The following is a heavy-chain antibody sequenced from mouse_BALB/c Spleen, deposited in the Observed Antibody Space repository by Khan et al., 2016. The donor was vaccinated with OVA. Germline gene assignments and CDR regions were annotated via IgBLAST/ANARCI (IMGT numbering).Heavy chain of an antibody. V-gene: IGHV9-1*02. CDR1: GYTFTNYR. D-gene: IGHD1-1*01. CDR3: ARESSYWYFDV. Sequence: QIQLVQSGPELKKPGETVKISCKASGYTFTNYRMNWMKQAPGKGLKWMGWIHTYTGEPTYGDNFKGRFAFSLETSASTAYLQINNLKNEDMATYFCARESSYWYFDVWGAGTTVTVSS. J-gene: IGHJ1*01. CDR2: IHTYTGEP.